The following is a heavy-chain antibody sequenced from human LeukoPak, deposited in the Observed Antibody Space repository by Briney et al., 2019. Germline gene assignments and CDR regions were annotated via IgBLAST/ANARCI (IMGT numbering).Heavy chain of an antibody. Sequence: GGSLRLSCAASGFTFSSYWMHWVRQAPGKGLVWVSHINSNGSNTRYADSVKGRFTISRDNAKNTLYLQMNSLRAEDTAMYYCATLTGIAAVAWGQGTLVTVSS. CDR2: INSNGSNT. D-gene: IGHD6-13*01. CDR3: ATLTGIAAVA. CDR1: GFTFSSYW. V-gene: IGHV3-74*01. J-gene: IGHJ5*02.